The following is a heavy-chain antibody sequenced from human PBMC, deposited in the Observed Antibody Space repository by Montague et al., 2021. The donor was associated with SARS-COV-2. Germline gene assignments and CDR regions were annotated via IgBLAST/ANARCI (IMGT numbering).Heavy chain of an antibody. CDR3: AREASRGITIFGVVTASYYFDY. CDR1: GVSISGYTYF. D-gene: IGHD3-3*01. Sequence: SETLSLTCTVSGVSISGYTYFWGRTRQPPGKGLEWIASVYYSGXTXYXXXXKXRVTISVDTSKNQFSLKLSSVTATDTAVYYCAREASRGITIFGVVTASYYFDYGGQGTRVTVSS. J-gene: IGHJ4*02. V-gene: IGHV4-39*02. CDR2: VYYSGXT.